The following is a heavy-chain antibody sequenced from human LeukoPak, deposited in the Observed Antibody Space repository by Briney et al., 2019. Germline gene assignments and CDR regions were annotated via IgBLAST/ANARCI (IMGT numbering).Heavy chain of an antibody. Sequence: RGSLRLSCAASGFTFSSYAMSWVRQAPGKGLEWVSAISGSGGRTYYADSVKGRFTISRDNSKNTLYLQMNSLRAEDTAVYYCAKVLGYCSSTSCYGGFDYWGQGTLVTVSS. D-gene: IGHD2-2*01. CDR2: ISGSGGRT. J-gene: IGHJ4*02. CDR3: AKVLGYCSSTSCYGGFDY. CDR1: GFTFSSYA. V-gene: IGHV3-23*01.